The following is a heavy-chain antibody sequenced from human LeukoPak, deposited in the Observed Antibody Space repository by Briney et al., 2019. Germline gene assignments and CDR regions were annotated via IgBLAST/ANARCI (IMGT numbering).Heavy chain of an antibody. CDR1: GFSFTIYS. J-gene: IGHJ6*02. V-gene: IGHV3-48*01. Sequence: GGSLRLSCAASGFSFTIYSMNWVRQAPGKGLEWVSFISDSGRVTYYADSVKGRFTISRDTATNSLYLQMNSLRAEDTAVYYCGRDRRQIYYGVDVWGQGNTVTVSS. CDR2: ISDSGRVT. CDR3: GRDRRQIYYGVDV.